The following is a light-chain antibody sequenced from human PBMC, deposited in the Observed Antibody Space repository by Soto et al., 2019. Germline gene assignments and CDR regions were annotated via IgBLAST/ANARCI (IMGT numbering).Light chain of an antibody. CDR2: DAS. CDR1: ESISNW. Sequence: DIQMTQSPSTLSATVGDRGTFTCRANESISNWLAWYQQKTGKAPKLLIYDASSLQSGVPSRFSGSGSGTEFTLTISSLQPDAFATYYCQQCNSYPWTFGQGTKVDIK. J-gene: IGKJ1*01. CDR3: QQCNSYPWT. V-gene: IGKV1-5*01.